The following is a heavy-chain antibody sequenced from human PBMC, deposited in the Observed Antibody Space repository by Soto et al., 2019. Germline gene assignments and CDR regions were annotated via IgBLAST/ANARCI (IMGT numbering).Heavy chain of an antibody. CDR2: IKQDGSEK. CDR3: ARDGGYSGYYLYDY. CDR1: GFTFSSDW. D-gene: IGHD3-22*01. V-gene: IGHV3-7*05. Sequence: GGSLRLSCTASGFTFSSDWMSWVRQAPGKGLEWVANIKQDGSEKYYVDSVKGRFTISRDNAKNSLYLHMNSLRAEDTAVYYCARDGGYSGYYLYDYWGQGTLVTVSS. J-gene: IGHJ4*02.